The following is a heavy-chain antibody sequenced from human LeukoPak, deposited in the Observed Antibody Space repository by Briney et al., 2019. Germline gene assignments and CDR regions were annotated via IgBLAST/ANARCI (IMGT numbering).Heavy chain of an antibody. CDR1: GFTFSSYS. V-gene: IGHV3-21*04. J-gene: IGHJ3*02. CDR2: ISSSSRYI. CDR3: AKGIVVVISGNAFDI. D-gene: IGHD3-22*01. Sequence: GGSLTLSCAASGFTFSSYSMLWLRQARGKALEWVSSISSSSRYIYYAVSVKGRFTISRDNSKTALYLQMNSLRAEDTAVYYCAKGIVVVISGNAFDIWGQGTMVTVSS.